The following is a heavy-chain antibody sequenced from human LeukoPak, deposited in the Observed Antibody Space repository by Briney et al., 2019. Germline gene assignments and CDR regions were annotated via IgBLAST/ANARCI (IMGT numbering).Heavy chain of an antibody. J-gene: IGHJ4*02. CDR3: TRPTLDLGDPIDY. Sequence: GESLKISCKGSGYSFTSYWIGWVRQMPGKGLEWMGIIFPSDSDIRYSPSFQGQVTISADKSMSTAYLQWSSLKPSDTAIYYCTRPTLDLGDPIDYWGQGTLVTVSS. CDR2: IFPSDSDI. V-gene: IGHV5-51*01. CDR1: GYSFTSYW. D-gene: IGHD4-17*01.